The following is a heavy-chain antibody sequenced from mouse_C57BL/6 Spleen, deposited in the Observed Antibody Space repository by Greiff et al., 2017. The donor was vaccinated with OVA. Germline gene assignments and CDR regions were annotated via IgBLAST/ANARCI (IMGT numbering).Heavy chain of an antibody. V-gene: IGHV1-66*01. Sequence: QVQLQQSGPELVKPGASVKISCKASGYSFTSYYIHWVKQRPGQGLEWIGWIYPGSGNTKYNEKFKGKATLTADTSSSPAYMQLSSLNSEDSAVYYCARNYDYDDAMDYWGQGTSVTVSS. CDR1: GYSFTSYY. D-gene: IGHD2-4*01. CDR3: ARNYDYDDAMDY. J-gene: IGHJ4*01. CDR2: IYPGSGNT.